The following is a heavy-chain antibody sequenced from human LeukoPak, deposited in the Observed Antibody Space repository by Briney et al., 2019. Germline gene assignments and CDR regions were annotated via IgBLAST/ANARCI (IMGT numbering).Heavy chain of an antibody. CDR1: GLSFSSLA. CDR3: AKDRAWENYFDY. V-gene: IGHV3-23*01. Sequence: GGSLRLSCAASGLSFSSLAMSWVRQGPARGLEWVSSIRGNGETFYADSVKGRFTISRDNSKNTLYLQMNSLRAEDTAVYYCAKDRAWENYFDYWGQGTLVTVSS. CDR2: IRGNGET. J-gene: IGHJ4*02. D-gene: IGHD1-26*01.